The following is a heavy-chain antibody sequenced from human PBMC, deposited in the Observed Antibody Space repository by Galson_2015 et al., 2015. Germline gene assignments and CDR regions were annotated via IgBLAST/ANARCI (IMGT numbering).Heavy chain of an antibody. D-gene: IGHD3-22*01. Sequence: SLRLSCAASGFTVSSNYMSWVRQAPGKGLEWVSVIYSGGSTYYADSVKGRFTISRDNSKNTLYLQMNSLRAEDTAVYYCARNRYYYDSSGYYSDYWGQGTLVTVSS. V-gene: IGHV3-53*01. CDR1: GFTVSSNY. CDR2: IYSGGST. CDR3: ARNRYYYDSSGYYSDY. J-gene: IGHJ4*02.